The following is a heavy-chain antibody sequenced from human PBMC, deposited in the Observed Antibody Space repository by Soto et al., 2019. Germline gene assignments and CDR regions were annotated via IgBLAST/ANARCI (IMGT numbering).Heavy chain of an antibody. Sequence: EVQLVESGGDLVQPGGSLRLSCAASGFTVSSNYMSWVRHAPGKGLEWISIIYSAGNTYYADSVKGRFTISRDNSKNTLYLQMNSLRAEDTAVYYCARDFVVGGPTINYYYGMDVWGQGTTVTVSS. V-gene: IGHV3-66*01. CDR3: ARDFVVGGPTINYYYGMDV. CDR1: GFTVSSNY. J-gene: IGHJ6*02. D-gene: IGHD1-26*01. CDR2: IYSAGNT.